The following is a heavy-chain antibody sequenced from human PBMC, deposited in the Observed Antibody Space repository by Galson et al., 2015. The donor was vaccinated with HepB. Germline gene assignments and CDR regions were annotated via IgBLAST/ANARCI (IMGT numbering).Heavy chain of an antibody. Sequence: ETLSLTCTVSGGSISSSSYYWGWIRQPPGKGLEWIGSIYYSGSTYYNPSLKSRVTISVDTSKNQFSLKLSSVTAADTAVYYCARRIAAADIDAFDIWGQGTMVTVSS. CDR3: ARRIAAADIDAFDI. CDR1: GGSISSSSYY. CDR2: IYYSGST. D-gene: IGHD6-13*01. V-gene: IGHV4-39*01. J-gene: IGHJ3*02.